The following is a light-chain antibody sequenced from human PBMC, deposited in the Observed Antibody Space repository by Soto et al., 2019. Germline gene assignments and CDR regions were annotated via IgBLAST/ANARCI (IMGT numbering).Light chain of an antibody. CDR2: RNS. CDR3: AAWDDSLSGWV. J-gene: IGLJ3*02. Sequence: QPVLTQPPSASGTPGQRVIISCSGSSSNIGSNYVYWYQHLPGTAPKLLIYRNSPRPSGVPDRFSGSKSGTSASLAISGLRSEDEADYYCAAWDDSLSGWVFGGGTKVTVL. V-gene: IGLV1-47*01. CDR1: SSNIGSNY.